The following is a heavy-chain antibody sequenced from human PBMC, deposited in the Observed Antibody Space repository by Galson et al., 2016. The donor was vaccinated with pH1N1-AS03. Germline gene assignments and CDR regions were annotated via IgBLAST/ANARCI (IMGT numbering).Heavy chain of an antibody. Sequence: SLRLSCAGSGFTFDAYAMHWVRQGPGKGLEWVSGIDRNSGTIGYTDSVKGRFTISRDNAKNSLYLEMNSLRAEDTALYYCAKSPGYCSAGSCSDQGYFDYWGRGTLVTVSS. CDR2: IDRNSGTI. J-gene: IGHJ4*02. CDR1: GFTFDAYA. V-gene: IGHV3-9*01. D-gene: IGHD2-15*01. CDR3: AKSPGYCSAGSCSDQGYFDY.